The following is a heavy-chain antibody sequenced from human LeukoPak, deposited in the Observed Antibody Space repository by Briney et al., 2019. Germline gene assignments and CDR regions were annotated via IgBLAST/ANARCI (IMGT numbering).Heavy chain of an antibody. J-gene: IGHJ4*02. CDR3: ATSRTFDY. Sequence: GGSLRLSCAASGFTLSSYWMHWVRQAPGRGLVWVSHINIDGSNTRYADSVKGRFTISRDNAENTLYLQMNSLRVDDTAVYYCATSRTFDYWGQGTLVTVSS. V-gene: IGHV3-74*01. CDR2: INIDGSNT. CDR1: GFTLSSYW.